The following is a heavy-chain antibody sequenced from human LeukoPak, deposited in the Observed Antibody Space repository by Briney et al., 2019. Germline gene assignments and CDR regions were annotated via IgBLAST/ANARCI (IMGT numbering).Heavy chain of an antibody. J-gene: IGHJ4*02. CDR1: GFIFNDYG. Sequence: GSLRLSCAASGFIFNDYGMSWVRQAPGKGLEWVSGINWNGGSTGYADSVKGRFTISRDNAKNSLYLQMNSLRAEDTALYYCARAPQLAYFDYWGQGTLVTVSS. CDR2: INWNGGST. V-gene: IGHV3-20*04. CDR3: ARAPQLAYFDY.